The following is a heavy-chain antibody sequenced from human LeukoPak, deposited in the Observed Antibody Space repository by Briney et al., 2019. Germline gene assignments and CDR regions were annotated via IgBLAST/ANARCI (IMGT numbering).Heavy chain of an antibody. J-gene: IGHJ4*02. CDR2: ISSSSSHI. Sequence: GGSLRLSCAASGFTFSSYSMNWVRQAPGKGLEWVSLISSSSSHIYYADSVKGRFTISRDNAKNSLYLQMNSLRAEDTAVYYCARDASDSSSWGEDYWGQGTLVTVSS. V-gene: IGHV3-21*01. CDR1: GFTFSSYS. CDR3: ARDASDSSSWGEDY. D-gene: IGHD6-13*01.